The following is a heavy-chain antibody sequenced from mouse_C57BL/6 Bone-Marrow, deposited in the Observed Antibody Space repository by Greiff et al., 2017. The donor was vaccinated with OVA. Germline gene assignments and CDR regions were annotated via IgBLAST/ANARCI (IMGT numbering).Heavy chain of an antibody. CDR2: LHPSDSDT. CDR3: AIHPFDYALDY. V-gene: IGHV1-74*01. Sequence: QVQLQQPGAELVKPGASVKVSCKASGYTFTSYWMHWVKQRPGQGLEWIGRLHPSDSDTNYNHKFKGKATLTVDKSTSTAYMQLSSLTSEDSAIYYCAIHPFDYALDYWGQGTSVTVSA. CDR1: GYTFTSYW. J-gene: IGHJ4*01.